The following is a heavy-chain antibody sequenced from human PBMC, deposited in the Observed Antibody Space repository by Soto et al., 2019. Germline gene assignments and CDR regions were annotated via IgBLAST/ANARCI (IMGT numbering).Heavy chain of an antibody. V-gene: IGHV4-30-4*01. CDR3: ARHVGLWGVSIAAAGNWFDP. J-gene: IGHJ5*02. CDR2: IYYSGST. D-gene: IGHD6-13*01. CDR1: GGSISSGDYY. Sequence: PSETLSLTCTVSGGSISSGDYYWSWIRQPPGKGLEWIGYIYYSGSTYYNPSLKSRVTISVDTSKNQFSLKLSSVTAADTAVYYCARHVGLWGVSIAAAGNWFDPWGQGTLVTVSS.